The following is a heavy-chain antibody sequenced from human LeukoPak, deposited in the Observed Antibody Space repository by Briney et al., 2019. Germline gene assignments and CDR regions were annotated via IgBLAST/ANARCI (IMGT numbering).Heavy chain of an antibody. CDR3: AKSRYYYGSGSGVYFDY. CDR1: GFTFNNYA. CDR2: ISYDGTSK. J-gene: IGHJ4*02. V-gene: IGHV3-30*18. Sequence: PGTSLRLSCAASGFTFNNYAMHWVRRAPGKGLEWVTLISYDGTSKYYTGSVTGRFTISRDNSKNTLYLQMNSLRPEDTAVYYCAKSRYYYGSGSGVYFDYWGQGTLVTVSS. D-gene: IGHD3-10*01.